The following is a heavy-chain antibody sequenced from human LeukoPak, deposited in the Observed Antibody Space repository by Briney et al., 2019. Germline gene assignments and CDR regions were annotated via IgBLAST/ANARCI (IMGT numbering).Heavy chain of an antibody. CDR2: IFSNDEK. J-gene: IGHJ4*02. Sequence: SGPTLVNPTETLTLTCTVSGFSLSNARMGVSWIRQPPGKALEWLAHIFSNDEKSYSTSLKSRLTLSKDTSKSQVVLTMTNMDPGDTATYYCARMGGGVAVAGTVIGYYFDYWGQGTLVTVSS. V-gene: IGHV2-26*01. CDR3: ARMGGGVAVAGTVIGYYFDY. CDR1: GFSLSNARMG. D-gene: IGHD6-19*01.